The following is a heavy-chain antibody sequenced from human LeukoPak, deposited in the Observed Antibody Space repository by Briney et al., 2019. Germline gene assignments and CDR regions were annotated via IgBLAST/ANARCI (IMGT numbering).Heavy chain of an antibody. CDR1: GFTFSTYA. V-gene: IGHV3-23*01. J-gene: IGHJ4*02. CDR2: ISGSGGTT. Sequence: PGGSLRLFCAASGFTFSTYAMSWVRQAPGKGLEWVFAISGSGGTTYYADSVKGRFTISRDNSKNTLYLQMNSLRAEDTAVYYCAKASDSSTAYVHFDYWGQGALVTVSS. D-gene: IGHD6-13*01. CDR3: AKASDSSTAYVHFDY.